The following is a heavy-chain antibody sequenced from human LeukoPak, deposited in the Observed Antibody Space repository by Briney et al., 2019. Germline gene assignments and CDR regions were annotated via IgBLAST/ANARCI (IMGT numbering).Heavy chain of an antibody. D-gene: IGHD3-22*01. CDR3: TRHLYYYDNSALGY. V-gene: IGHV4-59*08. Sequence: SETLSLTCTVSGGSINEYYWNWIRQPPGKGLEWIGYIYYSGSTNYNPSLKSRVTISVDTSKNQFSLRLSSVTAADTAVYYCTRHLYYYDNSALGYWGQGTLVTVSS. CDR1: GGSINEYY. CDR2: IYYSGST. J-gene: IGHJ4*02.